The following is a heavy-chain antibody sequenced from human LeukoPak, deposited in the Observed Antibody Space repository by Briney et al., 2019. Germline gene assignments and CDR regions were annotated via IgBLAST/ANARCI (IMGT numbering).Heavy chain of an antibody. CDR1: GASIRGSDYY. J-gene: IGHJ5*02. Sequence: SETLSLTCTVSGASIRGSDYYWDWIRQTPGKGLEWIAAIYYTGTAYYNPSLKSRVTISVDTSKNQFPLKVSSVTAADTAVYYCVRDDAFVRGPIARNRFDPWGQGVLVTVSS. V-gene: IGHV4-39*06. CDR2: IYYTGTA. CDR3: VRDDAFVRGPIARNRFDP. D-gene: IGHD3-10*01.